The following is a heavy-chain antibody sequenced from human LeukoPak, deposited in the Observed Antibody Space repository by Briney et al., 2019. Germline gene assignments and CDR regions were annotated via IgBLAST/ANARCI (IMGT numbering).Heavy chain of an antibody. CDR2: ISLSGGST. V-gene: IGHV3-23*01. J-gene: IGHJ4*02. CDR3: ARTRYYYDSSGYSNFDY. CDR1: GFTFSSYA. Sequence: GGSLRLSCAASGFTFSSYAMNWIRQAPGKGLEWVSAISLSGGSTYYADSVKGRFTISRDNSKNTLYLQMNSLRAEDTAVYYCARTRYYYDSSGYSNFDYWGQGTLVTVSS. D-gene: IGHD3-22*01.